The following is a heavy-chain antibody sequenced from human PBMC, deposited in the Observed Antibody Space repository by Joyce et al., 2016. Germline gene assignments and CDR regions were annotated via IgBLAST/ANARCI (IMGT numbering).Heavy chain of an antibody. CDR3: ARDGSNSPTDPLDV. V-gene: IGHV3-33*01. CDR1: GFNFSTHG. Sequence: QEQLVEAGGKVVQPGGSLRLSCAASGFNFSTHGMHWVRQAPGKGLEWVSVIWYDERNDDYADSVKGRFTISRDNSKNALYLEMSSLRAEDTAVYYCARDGSNSPTDPLDVWGQGTMVTVST. CDR2: IWYDERND. J-gene: IGHJ3*01. D-gene: IGHD4-11*01.